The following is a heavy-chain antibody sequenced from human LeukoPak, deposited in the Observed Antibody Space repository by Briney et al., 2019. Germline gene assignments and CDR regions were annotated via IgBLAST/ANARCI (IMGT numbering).Heavy chain of an antibody. CDR3: ARAYYYDSSSFYRNHFDY. Sequence: GGSLRLSCAVSGFTFSSFPMHWVRQAPGKGLVWVSRINSDGSSTTYADSVKGRFTISRDNAKNTLYLQMNNLRAEDTAVYYCARAYYYDSSSFYRNHFDYWGQGTLVTVSS. J-gene: IGHJ4*02. CDR2: INSDGSST. V-gene: IGHV3-74*01. CDR1: GFTFSSFP. D-gene: IGHD3-22*01.